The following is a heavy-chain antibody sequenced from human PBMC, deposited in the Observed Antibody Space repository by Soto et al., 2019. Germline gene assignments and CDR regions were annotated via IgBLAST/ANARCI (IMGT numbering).Heavy chain of an antibody. CDR3: SRWDGYGDY. J-gene: IGHJ4*01. CDR2: ISVGGDRK. CDR1: GFSVSSYS. V-gene: IGHV3-23*01. Sequence: DVQLLQSGGGLVQPGGSLRVSCAASGFSVSSYSMPWVRLAPGKGLEYVSGISVGGDRKFYADSGKGRFTVSRDNSNNILYMHMDSVGVDDTARYYCSRWDGYGDYWGHGTLVTVSS. D-gene: IGHD3-16*01.